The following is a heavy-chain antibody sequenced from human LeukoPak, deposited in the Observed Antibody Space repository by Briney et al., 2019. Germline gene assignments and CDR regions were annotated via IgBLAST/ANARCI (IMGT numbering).Heavy chain of an antibody. Sequence: EASVKVSCKASGYTFTSSGISWVRQAPGQGLEWMGWINAYNGDTNYAQKLQGRVTMTTDTSTSTAYMELRSLRSDDTAVYYCARDFPPVGATTVFTYYYYGMDVWGQGTTVTVSS. J-gene: IGHJ6*02. CDR1: GYTFTSSG. CDR3: ARDFPPVGATTVFTYYYYGMDV. D-gene: IGHD1-26*01. V-gene: IGHV1-18*01. CDR2: INAYNGDT.